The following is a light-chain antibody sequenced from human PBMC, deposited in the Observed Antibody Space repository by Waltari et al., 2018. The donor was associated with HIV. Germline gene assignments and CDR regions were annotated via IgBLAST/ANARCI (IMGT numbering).Light chain of an antibody. J-gene: IGKJ1*01. CDR1: ETSISTY. V-gene: IGKV3-20*01. Sequence: EIVLTQSPGTLSLSPGDRAPLSCMTSETSISTYLSWYQQRGDQAPRFLIYVASSRAPGIPERYSGIGSKSDFNLTINRLGPEDFATYYCHQYGSSFWTFGQGTKV. CDR3: HQYGSSFWT. CDR2: VAS.